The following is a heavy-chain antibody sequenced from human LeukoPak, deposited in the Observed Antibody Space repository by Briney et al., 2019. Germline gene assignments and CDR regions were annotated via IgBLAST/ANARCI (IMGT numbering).Heavy chain of an antibody. D-gene: IGHD3-22*01. CDR1: GFSLSIHW. J-gene: IGHJ4*02. V-gene: IGHV3-7*01. CDR2: IKQDGSEK. Sequence: GGSLRLSCAASGFSLSIHWMSWVRQAPGKGLEWVANIKQDGSEKNYVDSVKGRFTISRDNAKNSLYLQMNSLRAEDTAVYYCARVVEYDSSGYYRPFDCWGQGTLVTVSS. CDR3: ARVVEYDSSGYYRPFDC.